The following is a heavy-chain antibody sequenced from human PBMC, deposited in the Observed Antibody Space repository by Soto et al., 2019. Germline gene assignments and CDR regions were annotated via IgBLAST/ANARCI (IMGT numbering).Heavy chain of an antibody. CDR1: GGTFSSYA. Sequence: QVQLVQSGAEVKKPGSSVKVSCKASGGTFSSYAISWVRQAPGQGLEWMGGIIPIFGTANYAQKFQGRVTITADESTSTAYMELSSLRSEDTAVYYCASTYCSGGSCYQLVYYFDYWGQGTLVTVSS. V-gene: IGHV1-69*12. J-gene: IGHJ4*02. CDR2: IIPIFGTA. D-gene: IGHD2-15*01. CDR3: ASTYCSGGSCYQLVYYFDY.